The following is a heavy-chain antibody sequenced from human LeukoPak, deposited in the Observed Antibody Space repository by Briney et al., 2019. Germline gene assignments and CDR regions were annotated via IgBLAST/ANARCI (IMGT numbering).Heavy chain of an antibody. CDR2: MNPNSGNT. CDR1: GYTFTSYD. Sequence: GASVKVSCKASGYTFTSYDINWVRQATGQGLEWMGWMNPNSGNTGYAQKFQGRVTMTRNTSISTAYMELSSLRSEDTAVYYCARGDVDIVATIIGGNWFDPWGQGTLVTVSS. J-gene: IGHJ5*02. D-gene: IGHD5-12*01. V-gene: IGHV1-8*02. CDR3: ARGDVDIVATIIGGNWFDP.